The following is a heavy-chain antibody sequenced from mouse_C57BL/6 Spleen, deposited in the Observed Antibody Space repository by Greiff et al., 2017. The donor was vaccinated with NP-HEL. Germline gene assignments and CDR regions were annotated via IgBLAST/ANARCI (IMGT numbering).Heavy chain of an antibody. D-gene: IGHD2-3*01. J-gene: IGHJ4*01. V-gene: IGHV5-4*01. CDR2: ISDGGSYT. CDR3: ARDDDGYYPYAMDY. Sequence: EVHLVESGGGLVKPGGSLKLSCAASGFTFSSYAMSWVRQTPEKRLEWVATISDGGSYTYYPDNVKGRFTISRDNAKNNLYLQMSHLKSEDTAMYYCARDDDGYYPYAMDYWGQGTSVTVSS. CDR1: GFTFSSYA.